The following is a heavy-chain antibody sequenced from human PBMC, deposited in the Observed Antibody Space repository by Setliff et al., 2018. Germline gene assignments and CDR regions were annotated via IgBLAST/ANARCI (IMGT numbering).Heavy chain of an antibody. CDR1: GYILTSSG. V-gene: IGHV1-18*01. Sequence: ASVKVSCKASGYILTSSGITWARQAPGQGLEWMGWISGFNGVTNYAQTFQGRITMATDTSTKMAHMELSSLRSDDTAVYFCALTTLPLCSGGNCPNALDIWGQGTMVTVSS. D-gene: IGHD2-15*01. J-gene: IGHJ3*02. CDR2: ISGFNGVT. CDR3: ALTTLPLCSGGNCPNALDI.